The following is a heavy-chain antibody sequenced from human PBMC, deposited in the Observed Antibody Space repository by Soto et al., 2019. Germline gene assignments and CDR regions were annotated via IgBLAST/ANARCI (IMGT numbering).Heavy chain of an antibody. D-gene: IGHD3-22*01. CDR3: ARISLDDSSGYYAYYFDY. CDR1: GFSLINARMG. V-gene: IGHV2-26*01. J-gene: IGHJ4*02. Sequence: SGPTLVNPTETLALTCTFSGFSLINARMGVSCIRQPPGNSLEWLAHIFSNDEKSYSTSLKSRLTISKDTSKSQVVLTMTNMDPVDTATYYCARISLDDSSGYYAYYFDYWGQGTLVTVSS. CDR2: IFSNDEK.